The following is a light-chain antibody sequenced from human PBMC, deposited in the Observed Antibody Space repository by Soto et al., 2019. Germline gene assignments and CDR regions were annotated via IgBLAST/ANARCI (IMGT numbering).Light chain of an antibody. CDR3: QQYCSGTPIT. J-gene: IGKJ5*01. CDR1: QSVSSSY. V-gene: IGKV3-20*01. Sequence: EIMLTQSPGTLSLSPGERATLSCRASQSVSSSYLAWYQQKPGHAPRLPIYGASRRATGIPDRFSGSGSGTDFTLTISSLEAEGFAVYSCQQYCSGTPITFGQGTRFENK. CDR2: GAS.